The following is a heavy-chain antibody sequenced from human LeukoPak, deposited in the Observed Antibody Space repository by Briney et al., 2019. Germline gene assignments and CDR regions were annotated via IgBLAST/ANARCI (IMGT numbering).Heavy chain of an antibody. CDR2: ISYGGSNK. D-gene: IGHD1-7*01. CDR1: GFTFSSYG. V-gene: IGHV3-30*18. J-gene: IGHJ4*02. Sequence: GRSLRLSCAASGFTFSSYGMHWVRQAPGKGLEWVAVISYGGSNKYYTDSVKGRFTISRDNSKNTLYLQVNSLRAEDTAVYHCAKDSWNYFLGGSRPRHSDYWGQGTLVTVSS. CDR3: AKDSWNYFLGGSRPRHSDY.